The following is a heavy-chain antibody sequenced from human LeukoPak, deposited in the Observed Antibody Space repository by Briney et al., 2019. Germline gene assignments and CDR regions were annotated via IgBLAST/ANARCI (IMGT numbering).Heavy chain of an antibody. J-gene: IGHJ4*02. CDR3: ARVGIAVASPFFDY. D-gene: IGHD6-19*01. Sequence: PSETLSLTCTVSGSSVSSGSYYWTWIRQPPGKGLEWIGYIYYSGTTNYNPSLKSRVTISVDTSKNQFSLKLGSVTAADTAVYYCARVGIAVASPFFDYWGQGTLVTVSS. V-gene: IGHV4-61*01. CDR1: GSSVSSGSYY. CDR2: IYYSGTT.